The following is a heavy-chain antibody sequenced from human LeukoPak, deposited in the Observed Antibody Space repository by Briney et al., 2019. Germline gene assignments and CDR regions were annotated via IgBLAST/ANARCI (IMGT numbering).Heavy chain of an antibody. Sequence: PGGSLRLSCAASGFTFSSYEMNWVRQAPGKGLEWVSYISSSGSTIYYADSVEGRFTISRDNAKNSLYLQMNSLRAEDTAVYYCARGPPRGDSSGYYYPAYWGQGTLVTVSS. CDR1: GFTFSSYE. V-gene: IGHV3-48*03. D-gene: IGHD3-22*01. J-gene: IGHJ4*02. CDR3: ARGPPRGDSSGYYYPAY. CDR2: ISSSGSTI.